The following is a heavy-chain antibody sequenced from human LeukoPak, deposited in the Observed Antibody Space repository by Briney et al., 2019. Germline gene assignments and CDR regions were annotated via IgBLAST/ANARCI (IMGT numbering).Heavy chain of an antibody. J-gene: IGHJ5*02. Sequence: PSETLSLTCAVYGGSFSGYYWSWFRQPPGKGLEWIGEINHSGSTNYNPSLKSRVTISVDTSKTQFSLKLSSVTAADTAVYYCARVEATSSSWSVSFSDKSFDPWGQGTLVTVSS. D-gene: IGHD6-13*01. V-gene: IGHV4-34*01. CDR3: ARVEATSSSWSVSFSDKSFDP. CDR2: INHSGST. CDR1: GGSFSGYY.